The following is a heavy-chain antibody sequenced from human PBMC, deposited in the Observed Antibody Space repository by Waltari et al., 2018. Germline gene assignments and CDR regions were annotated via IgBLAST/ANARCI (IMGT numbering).Heavy chain of an antibody. J-gene: IGHJ4*02. V-gene: IGHV3-33*01. CDR2: IRYDGTKQ. Sequence: QVQLVESGGGVVQPEKSLRLSCAASGFGFSGNGMHWVRQAPGKGLEWVAGIRYDGTKQYYADSVKGRFTISRDNSKNTLYLQMNSLRAEDTALYYCAREDWHNGRCPDYWGQGTLVTVSS. CDR1: GFGFSGNG. D-gene: IGHD3-9*01. CDR3: AREDWHNGRCPDY.